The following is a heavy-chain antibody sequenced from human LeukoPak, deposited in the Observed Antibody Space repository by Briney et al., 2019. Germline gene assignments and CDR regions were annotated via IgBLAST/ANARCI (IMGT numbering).Heavy chain of an antibody. CDR1: GFTFSSYA. CDR3: ARDFKNGDYEEDPYDHYGMDV. J-gene: IGHJ6*02. D-gene: IGHD4-17*01. V-gene: IGHV3-30-3*01. Sequence: GVLRLSCAASGFTFSSYAMHWVRQAPGKGLEWVAVISYDGSNKYYADSVKGRFTISRDNSKNTLYLQMNSLRAEDTAVYYCARDFKNGDYEEDPYDHYGMDVWGQGTTVTVSS. CDR2: ISYDGSNK.